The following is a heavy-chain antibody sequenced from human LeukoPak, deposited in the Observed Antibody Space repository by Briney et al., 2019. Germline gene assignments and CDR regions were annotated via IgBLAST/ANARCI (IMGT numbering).Heavy chain of an antibody. CDR3: SRGLRFPDV. CDR1: GYTFGAYA. D-gene: IGHD3-3*01. Sequence: GGSLRLSCTVAGYTFGAYALTWFRQAPGKGLEWVGFIRTKTYAEATEYAASVKCRFTFSRDDSNSIAHLQMNSLKTEDTAVYYCSRGLRFPDVWGKGTTVTVSS. CDR2: IRTKTYAEAT. J-gene: IGHJ6*04. V-gene: IGHV3-49*03.